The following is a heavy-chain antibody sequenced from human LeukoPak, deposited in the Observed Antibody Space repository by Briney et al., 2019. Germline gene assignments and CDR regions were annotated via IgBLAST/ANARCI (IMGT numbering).Heavy chain of an antibody. CDR1: GFTFSSYA. CDR2: ISGSGGST. D-gene: IGHD1-26*01. CDR3: AKSFWYSGSYYDI. V-gene: IGHV3-23*01. J-gene: IGHJ3*02. Sequence: GGSLRLSCAASGFTFSSYAMSWVRQAPGKGLEWVSAISGSGGSTYYADSVKGRFTISRDNSKNTLYPQMNSLRAEDTAVYYCAKSFWYSGSYYDIWGQGTMVTVSS.